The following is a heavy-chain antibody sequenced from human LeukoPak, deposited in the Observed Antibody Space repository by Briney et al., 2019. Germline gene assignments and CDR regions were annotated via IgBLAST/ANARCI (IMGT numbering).Heavy chain of an antibody. CDR1: GYTFTSYD. V-gene: IGHV1-8*03. CDR2: MNPNSGNT. Sequence: ASVKVSCKASGYTFTSYDINWVRQATGRGLEWMGWMNPNSGNTGYAQKFQGRVTITRNTSISTAYMELRSLRSEDTAVYYCARDRSGYCSSTSCYRRWFDPWGQGTLVTVSS. J-gene: IGHJ5*02. CDR3: ARDRSGYCSSTSCYRRWFDP. D-gene: IGHD2-2*03.